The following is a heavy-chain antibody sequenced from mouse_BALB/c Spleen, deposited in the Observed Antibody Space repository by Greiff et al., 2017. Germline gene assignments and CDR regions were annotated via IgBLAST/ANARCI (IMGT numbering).Heavy chain of an antibody. CDR1: GFTFSDYY. Sequence: EVKLMESGGGLVKPGGSLKLSCAASGFTFSDYYMYWVRQTPEKRLEWVATISDGGSYTYYPDSVKGRFTISRDNAKNNLYLQMSSLKSGDTAMYYCARGANWEFAYWGQGTLVTVSA. D-gene: IGHD4-1*01. J-gene: IGHJ3*01. CDR3: ARGANWEFAY. CDR2: ISDGGSYT. V-gene: IGHV5-4*02.